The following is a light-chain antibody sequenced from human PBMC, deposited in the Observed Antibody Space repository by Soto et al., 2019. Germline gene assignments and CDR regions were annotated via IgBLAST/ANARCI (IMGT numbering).Light chain of an antibody. CDR2: HAS. CDR1: QSISTY. V-gene: IGKV1-5*01. J-gene: IGKJ2*01. Sequence: DIQMTQPSTLSASVGDRVTLHCRASQSISTYLARYQQKPGKDPKVLMYHASNLESGVPSRFSGGGSGTEFTLTISSLQPDDFATYYCQQYYMYSYTFGQGTKLDIK. CDR3: QQYYMYSYT.